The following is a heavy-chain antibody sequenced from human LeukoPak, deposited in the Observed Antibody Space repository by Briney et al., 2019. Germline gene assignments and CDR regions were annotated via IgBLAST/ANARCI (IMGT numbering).Heavy chain of an antibody. J-gene: IGHJ4*02. D-gene: IGHD3-22*01. CDR1: GFTFSSYE. V-gene: IGHV3-48*03. Sequence: GGSPRLSCAASGFTFSSYEMNWVRQAPGKGLEWVSYISSSGSTIYYADSVKGRFTISRDNSKNTLYLQMNSLRAEDTAVYYCAKGSANYYDSSGYLDYWGQGTLVTVSS. CDR3: AKGSANYYDSSGYLDY. CDR2: ISSSGSTI.